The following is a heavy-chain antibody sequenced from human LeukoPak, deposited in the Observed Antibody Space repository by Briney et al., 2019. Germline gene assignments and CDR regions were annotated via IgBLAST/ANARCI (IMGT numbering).Heavy chain of an antibody. Sequence: ASVNVSCKASGYTFTSYGISWVRQAPGQGLEWMGWISAYNGNTNYAQKLQGRVTMTTDTSTSTAYMELRSLRSDDTAVYYCARVLPITGRGPEDYYYGMDVWGQGTTVTVSS. CDR3: ARVLPITGRGPEDYYYGMDV. CDR1: GYTFTSYG. V-gene: IGHV1-18*01. D-gene: IGHD1-20*01. J-gene: IGHJ6*02. CDR2: ISAYNGNT.